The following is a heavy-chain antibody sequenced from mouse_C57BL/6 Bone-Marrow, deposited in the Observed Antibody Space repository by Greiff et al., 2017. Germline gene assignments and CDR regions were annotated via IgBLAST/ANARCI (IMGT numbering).Heavy chain of an antibody. CDR1: GFNIKDDY. D-gene: IGHD2-4*01. CDR3: TTGGRGDYDYWYFEV. J-gene: IGHJ1*03. Sequence: EVQLQESGAELVRPGASVKLSCTASGFNIKDDYMHWVKQRPEQGLEWIGWIDPENGATEYASKFQGKATITADTSSNTAYLQLSSLTSEDTAVYYCTTGGRGDYDYWYFEVWGTGTTVTVST. CDR2: IDPENGAT. V-gene: IGHV14-4*01.